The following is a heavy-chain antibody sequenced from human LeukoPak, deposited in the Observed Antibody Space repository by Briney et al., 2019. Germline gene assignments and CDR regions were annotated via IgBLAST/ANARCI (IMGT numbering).Heavy chain of an antibody. V-gene: IGHV3-23*01. Sequence: TGGSLRLSCAASGFTFSSYAMSWVRQAPGKGLEWVSAISGSGGSTYYADSVKGRFTISRDNSKNTLYLQMNSLRAEDTAVYYCAKGTGYYYYYMDVWGKGTTVTVSS. CDR3: AKGTGYYYYYMDV. CDR2: ISGSGGST. D-gene: IGHD3/OR15-3a*01. CDR1: GFTFSSYA. J-gene: IGHJ6*03.